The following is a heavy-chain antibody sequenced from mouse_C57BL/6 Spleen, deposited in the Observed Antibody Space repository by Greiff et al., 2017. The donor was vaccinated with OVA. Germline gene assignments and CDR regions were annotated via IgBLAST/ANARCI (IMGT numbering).Heavy chain of an antibody. J-gene: IGHJ2*01. CDR1: GYTFTDYE. Sequence: QVQLKESGAELVRPGASVTLSCKASGYTFTDYEMHWVKQTPVHGLEWIGAIDPETGGTAYNQKFKGKAILTADKSSSTAYMELRSLTSEDSAVYYCKRRDYWGQGTTLTVSS. CDR2: IDPETGGT. V-gene: IGHV1-15*01. CDR3: KRRDY.